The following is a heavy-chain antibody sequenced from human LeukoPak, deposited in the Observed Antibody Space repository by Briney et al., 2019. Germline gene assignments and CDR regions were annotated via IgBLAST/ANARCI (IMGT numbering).Heavy chain of an antibody. V-gene: IGHV1-2*02. J-gene: IGHJ4*02. CDR2: INPNSGGT. D-gene: IGHD3-10*01. CDR1: GYTFTGYY. CDR3: ARDSARYYGSGSYFDY. Sequence: ASVKVSCKASGYTFTGYYMHWVRQAPGQGLEWMGWINPNSGGTNYAQKLQGRVTMTTDTSTSTAYMELRSLRSDDTAVYYCARDSARYYGSGSYFDYWGQGTLVTVSS.